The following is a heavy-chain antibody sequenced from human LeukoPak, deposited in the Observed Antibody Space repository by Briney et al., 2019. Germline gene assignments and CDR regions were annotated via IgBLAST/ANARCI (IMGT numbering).Heavy chain of an antibody. Sequence: SQTLSLTCTVSGNSISSGDNYWSWIRQPAGEGLEWIGRIYTSGSTNYNPSLKSRVTISGDTSKNQFSLRLSSVTAADTAVYYCARASYSYDINGWVPFDYWGQGTLVTVSS. D-gene: IGHD3-22*01. CDR1: GNSISSGDNY. CDR3: ARASYSYDINGWVPFDY. CDR2: IYTSGST. V-gene: IGHV4-61*02. J-gene: IGHJ4*02.